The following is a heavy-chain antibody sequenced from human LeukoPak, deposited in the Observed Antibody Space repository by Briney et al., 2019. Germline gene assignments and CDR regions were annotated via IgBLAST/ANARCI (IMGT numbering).Heavy chain of an antibody. V-gene: IGHV3-23*01. CDR3: AKQDWVDFDY. J-gene: IGHJ4*02. D-gene: IGHD3/OR15-3a*01. CDR2: ISDSGGNT. Sequence: GGSLRLSCAASGFTFSSYAMSWVRQAPGKGLEWVSTISDSGGNTYYADSVKGRFTISRDNSKNTLYLQMNSLRAEDTAVYYCAKQDWVDFDYWGQGTLVTVSS. CDR1: GFTFSSYA.